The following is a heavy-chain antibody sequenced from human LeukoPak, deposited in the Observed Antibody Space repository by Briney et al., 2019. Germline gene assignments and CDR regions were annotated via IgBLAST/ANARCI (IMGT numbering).Heavy chain of an antibody. CDR1: GYSFSSYG. V-gene: IGHV1-18*01. CDR2: ISLYDGQT. D-gene: IGHD3-16*02. Sequence: ASVKVSCKASGYSFSSYGISWVRQAPGQGLEWVGWISLYDGQTEYSQKFQDRVTMTTDTSTTTVYMELRGLTSADTAVYYCARDIAISQFDYWGQGTLVTVSS. J-gene: IGHJ4*02. CDR3: ARDIAISQFDY.